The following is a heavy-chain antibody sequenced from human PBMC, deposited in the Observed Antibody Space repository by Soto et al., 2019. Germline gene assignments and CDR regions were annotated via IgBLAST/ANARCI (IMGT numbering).Heavy chain of an antibody. CDR1: GGTFSNYA. V-gene: IGHV1-69*01. CDR2: IIPIFGTS. D-gene: IGHD5-18*01. J-gene: IGHJ4*02. Sequence: VQLLQSGAEVKKPGSSVKVSCKASGGTFSNYALSCVRQAPGQVLEWMGGIIPIFGTSNYAQKFQGRVTITADESTNTASMELSSLSSEDTAVSYCERARGDSYGAKYFDYWGQGTLVTVSS. CDR3: ERARGDSYGAKYFDY.